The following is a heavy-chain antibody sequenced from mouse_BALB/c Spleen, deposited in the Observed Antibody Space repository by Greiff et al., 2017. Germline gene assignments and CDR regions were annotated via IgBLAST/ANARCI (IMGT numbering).Heavy chain of an antibody. D-gene: IGHD4-1*01. CDR1: GFNIKDYY. CDR3: ARGLGRDWFAD. CDR2: IDPENGNT. J-gene: IGHJ3*01. Sequence: DVQLVESGAELVRPGALVKLSCKASGFNIKDYYMHWVKQRPEQGLEWIGWIDPENGNTIYDPKFQGKASITADTSSNTAYLQLSSLTSEDTAVYYCARGLGRDWFADWGQGTLVTVSA. V-gene: IGHV14-1*02.